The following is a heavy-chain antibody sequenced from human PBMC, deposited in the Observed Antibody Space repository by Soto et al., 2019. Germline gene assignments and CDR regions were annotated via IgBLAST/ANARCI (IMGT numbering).Heavy chain of an antibody. Sequence: ASVKVSCKASGYTFTSYAMHWVRQAPGQRLEWMGWINAGNGNTKYSQKFQGRVTITRDTSASTAYMELSSLRSEDTAVYYCARGIQQWLTEYFQHWGQGTLVTVPQ. J-gene: IGHJ1*01. V-gene: IGHV1-3*01. CDR2: INAGNGNT. CDR3: ARGIQQWLTEYFQH. D-gene: IGHD6-19*01. CDR1: GYTFTSYA.